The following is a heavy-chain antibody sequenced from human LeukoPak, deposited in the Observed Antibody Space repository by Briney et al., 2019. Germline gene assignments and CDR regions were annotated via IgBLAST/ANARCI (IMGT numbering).Heavy chain of an antibody. CDR3: ARHFSSYYYYMDV. J-gene: IGHJ6*03. D-gene: IGHD3-3*02. CDR1: GGSISSTIYY. Sequence: PSETLSLTCTVSGGSISSTIYYWGWIRQPPGKGLEWIGSIYSSRSTYCNPSLKSRVTISVDTSKNQFSLKLSSVTAADTAVYYCARHFSSYYYYMDVWGKGTTVTVSS. CDR2: IYSSRST. V-gene: IGHV4-39*01.